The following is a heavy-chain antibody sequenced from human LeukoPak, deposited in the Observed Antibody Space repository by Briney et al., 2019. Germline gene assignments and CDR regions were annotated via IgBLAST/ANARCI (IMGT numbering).Heavy chain of an antibody. D-gene: IGHD6-19*01. V-gene: IGHV2-5*02. CDR1: GFSLSTSGVG. J-gene: IGHJ4*02. Sequence: SGPTLVNPIQTLTLTCTFSGFSLSTSGVGVGWIRQPPGKALEWLALIYWDDDKRYSPSLKSRLTITKDTSKNQVVLTMTNMDPVDTATYYCARKADGGWSLYYFDYWGQGTLVTVSS. CDR2: IYWDDDK. CDR3: ARKADGGWSLYYFDY.